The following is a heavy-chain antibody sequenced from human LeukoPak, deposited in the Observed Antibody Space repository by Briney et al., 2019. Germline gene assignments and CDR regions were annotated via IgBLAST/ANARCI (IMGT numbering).Heavy chain of an antibody. D-gene: IGHD2-2*01. J-gene: IGHJ4*02. CDR3: ARDDTNSPSRF. V-gene: IGHV1-69*11. CDR2: IIPILGTA. Sequence: ASVKVSCKASGGTFSTSGINWVRQAPGQGLEWMGRIIPILGTADYAQKFQGRVTISADEYTSSAHLELSSLRYEDTAMYYCARDDTNSPSRFWGQGTLVTVSS. CDR1: GGTFSTSG.